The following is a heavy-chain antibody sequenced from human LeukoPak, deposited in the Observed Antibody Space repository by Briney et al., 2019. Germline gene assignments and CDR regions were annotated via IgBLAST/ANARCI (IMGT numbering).Heavy chain of an antibody. CDR2: ISSTSADI. D-gene: IGHD2-15*01. CDR3: TQKGGTDH. V-gene: IGHV3-48*01. CDR1: GFSFSRFG. Sequence: GGSLRLSCVASGFSFSRFGMNWVRQAPGKGLEWIPHISSTSADISYADSVKGRFTISRDNAKNSLYLQMSSLRVEDTAVYYCTQKGGTDHWGQGTLVTVSS. J-gene: IGHJ4*02.